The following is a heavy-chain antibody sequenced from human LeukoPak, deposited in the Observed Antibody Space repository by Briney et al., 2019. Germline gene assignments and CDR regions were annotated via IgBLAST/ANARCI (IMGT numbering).Heavy chain of an antibody. Sequence: GGSLRLSCAASGFTFSSYEMNWVRQAPGKGLEWVSYISSSGSTIYYADSVKGRFTISRDNAKNSLYLQMNSLRAEDTAVYYCARDCSGGSCYVGYYYYMDVWGKGTTVTASS. CDR3: ARDCSGGSCYVGYYYYMDV. CDR2: ISSSGSTI. CDR1: GFTFSSYE. J-gene: IGHJ6*03. V-gene: IGHV3-48*03. D-gene: IGHD2-15*01.